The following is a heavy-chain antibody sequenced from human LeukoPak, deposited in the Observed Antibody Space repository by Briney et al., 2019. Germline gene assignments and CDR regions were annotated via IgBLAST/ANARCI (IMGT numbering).Heavy chain of an antibody. D-gene: IGHD3-22*01. Sequence: GGSLRLSCAASAFTFADYTMHWVRQAPGKGLEWDTFISWDGGSTYYADSVKGRLTISRDKSKNSLYLQMNRVRTEDSALYYCAKAYYYDSSGSSYYFDYWGQGTLVTVSS. V-gene: IGHV3-43*01. J-gene: IGHJ4*02. CDR2: ISWDGGST. CDR3: AKAYYYDSSGSSYYFDY. CDR1: AFTFADYT.